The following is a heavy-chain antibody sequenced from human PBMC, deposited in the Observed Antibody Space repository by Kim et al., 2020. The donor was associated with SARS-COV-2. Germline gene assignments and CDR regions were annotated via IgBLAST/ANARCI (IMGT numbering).Heavy chain of an antibody. Sequence: GGSLRLSCAASGFTFSSYGMHWVRQAPGKGLEWVAVIWYDGSNKYYADSVKGRFTISRDNSKNTLYLQMNSLRAEDTAVYYCARVVDTAMVTSFRYYYYGMDVWGQGTTVTVSS. CDR2: IWYDGSNK. D-gene: IGHD5-18*01. CDR1: GFTFSSYG. V-gene: IGHV3-33*01. J-gene: IGHJ6*02. CDR3: ARVVDTAMVTSFRYYYYGMDV.